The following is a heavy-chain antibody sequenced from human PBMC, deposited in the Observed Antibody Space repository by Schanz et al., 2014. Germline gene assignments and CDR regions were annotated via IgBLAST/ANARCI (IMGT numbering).Heavy chain of an antibody. CDR3: ARDGEAAAGCDY. D-gene: IGHD6-13*01. CDR2: INPSGGST. CDR1: GYTVSALA. Sequence: QVQLVQSGAEVMKPGASVKVSCEISGYTVSALAMHWVRQAPGQGLEWMGIINPSGGSTSYAQKFQGRVTMTRDTSTSTVYMELSSLRSEDTAVYYCARDGEAAAGCDYWGQGTLVTVSS. V-gene: IGHV1-46*03. J-gene: IGHJ4*02.